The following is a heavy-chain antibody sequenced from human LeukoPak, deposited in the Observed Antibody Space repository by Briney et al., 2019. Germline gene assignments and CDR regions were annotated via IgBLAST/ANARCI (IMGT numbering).Heavy chain of an antibody. CDR3: ARDGRLHTAMVLPYDY. CDR2: ISGSGGST. D-gene: IGHD5-18*01. Sequence: LGGSLRLSCAASGFTFSSYAMSWVRQAPGKGLEWVSAISGSGGSTYYADSVKGRFTISRDNSKNTLYLQMNSLRAEDTAVYYCARDGRLHTAMVLPYDYWGQGTLVTVSS. J-gene: IGHJ4*02. CDR1: GFTFSSYA. V-gene: IGHV3-23*01.